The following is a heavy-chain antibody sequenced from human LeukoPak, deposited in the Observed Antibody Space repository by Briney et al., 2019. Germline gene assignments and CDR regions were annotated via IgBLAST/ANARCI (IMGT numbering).Heavy chain of an antibody. CDR2: ISTSGTTI. Sequence: GGSLRLSCAASVFTFSIHEMNWVRQAPGKGLEWISYISTSGTTIYYADSVKGRFTISRDNAKNSLYLQMNSLRAEDTAVYYCARETSGWEHIDYWGQGTLVTVSS. CDR1: VFTFSIHE. J-gene: IGHJ4*02. CDR3: ARETSGWEHIDY. V-gene: IGHV3-48*03. D-gene: IGHD6-25*01.